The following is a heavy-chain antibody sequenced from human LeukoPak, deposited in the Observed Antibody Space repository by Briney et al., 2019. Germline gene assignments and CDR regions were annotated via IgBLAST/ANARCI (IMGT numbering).Heavy chain of an antibody. D-gene: IGHD2-8*01. Sequence: GGSLRLSCAASGFTFSSYAMSWVRQAPGKGLEWVSAIGDSGGSTYDADSAKGRFTISRDNSKNTLYLQMNSLRAEDTAVYYCAKDTSIGRYCTNGVCSPFDYWGQGTLVTVSS. CDR3: AKDTSIGRYCTNGVCSPFDY. CDR1: GFTFSSYA. J-gene: IGHJ4*02. CDR2: IGDSGGST. V-gene: IGHV3-23*01.